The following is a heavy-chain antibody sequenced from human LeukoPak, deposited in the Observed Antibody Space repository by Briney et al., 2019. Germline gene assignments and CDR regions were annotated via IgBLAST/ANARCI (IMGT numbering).Heavy chain of an antibody. CDR1: GFTFSSYW. J-gene: IGHJ5*02. D-gene: IGHD2-2*01. CDR3: ARGVGYCSSTSCYWWFDP. Sequence: PGGSLRLPCAASGFTFSSYWMHWVRQAPGKGLVWVSRINSDGSSTSYADSVKGRFTISRDNAKNTLYLQMNSLRAEDTAVYYCARGVGYCSSTSCYWWFDPWGQGTLVTVSS. CDR2: INSDGSST. V-gene: IGHV3-74*01.